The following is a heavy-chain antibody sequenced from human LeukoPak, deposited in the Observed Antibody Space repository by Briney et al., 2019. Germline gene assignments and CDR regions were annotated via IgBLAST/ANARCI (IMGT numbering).Heavy chain of an antibody. J-gene: IGHJ4*02. V-gene: IGHV3-23*01. CDR3: ASPGKGSSSWFWQD. Sequence: GGSLRLSCAASGFTFSSYAMTWVRQAPGKGLEGVSTISGRAWSTYYADSVKGGFTISRDNSKNTLYVQMNRLRVEDKAVYYCASPGKGSSSWFWQDWGQGTLVTVSS. D-gene: IGHD6-13*01. CDR1: GFTFSSYA. CDR2: ISGRAWST.